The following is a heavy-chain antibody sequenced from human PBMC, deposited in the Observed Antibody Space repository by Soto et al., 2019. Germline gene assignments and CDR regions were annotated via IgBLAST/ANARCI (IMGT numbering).Heavy chain of an antibody. Sequence: HVQLVQSGSEMKKPGSSVRVSCMASGDSFRSYSLSWVRQAPGQGLEWIGGFIPIFGTPNYAQKFQGRLTISADESTSTVSMDLSSLRSEDTAVYFCAWARGVVDNYYYYGMDVWGQGTTVTVSS. J-gene: IGHJ6*02. CDR3: AWARGVVDNYYYYGMDV. CDR1: GDSFRSYS. V-gene: IGHV1-69*01. D-gene: IGHD3-22*01. CDR2: FIPIFGTP.